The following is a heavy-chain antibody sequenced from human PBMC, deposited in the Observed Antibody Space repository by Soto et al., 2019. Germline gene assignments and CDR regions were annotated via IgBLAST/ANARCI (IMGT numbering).Heavy chain of an antibody. V-gene: IGHV1-8*01. D-gene: IGHD2-2*01. CDR1: GYTFTSYD. Sequence: GASVKVSCKASGYTFTSYDINWVRQATGQGLEWMGWMNPNSGNTGYAQKFQGRVTMTRNTSISTAYMELSSLRSEDTAVYYCARGPIFCSSTSCYEYYYYYMDVWGKGTTVTSP. CDR2: MNPNSGNT. CDR3: ARGPIFCSSTSCYEYYYYYMDV. J-gene: IGHJ6*03.